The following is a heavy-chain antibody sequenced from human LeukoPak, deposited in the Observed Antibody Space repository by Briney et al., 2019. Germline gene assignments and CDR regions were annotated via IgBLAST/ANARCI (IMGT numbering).Heavy chain of an antibody. V-gene: IGHV3-53*01. D-gene: IGHD4-17*01. J-gene: IGHJ5*02. Sequence: GGSLRLSCAASGLTGSHNYVSWVRQAPGKGLEWVSAIHTSGDTCYADSVKGRFTISRDTSKNTLYLQINSLRVEDTAVYYRIVFGDSNHWGQGTLVTVSS. CDR1: GLTGSHNY. CDR3: IVFGDSNH. CDR2: IHTSGDT.